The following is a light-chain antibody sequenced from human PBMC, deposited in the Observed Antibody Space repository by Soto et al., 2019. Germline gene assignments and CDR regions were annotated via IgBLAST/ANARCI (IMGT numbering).Light chain of an antibody. V-gene: IGLV1-40*01. CDR2: GND. CDR1: RSNIEAGYH. J-gene: IGLJ2*01. Sequence: QSVLTQPPSVSGAPGQRVTISCTGGRSNIEAGYHVHWYQQLPGRAPKLLVFGNDNRPSGVPDRFSGSRSSTSASLAITGLQAEDEGHSYCHSYDNILRESVFGGGTQLTVL. CDR3: HSYDNILRESV.